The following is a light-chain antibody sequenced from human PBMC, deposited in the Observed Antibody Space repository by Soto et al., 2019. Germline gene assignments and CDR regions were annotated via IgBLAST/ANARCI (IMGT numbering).Light chain of an antibody. CDR3: QQYKDYVYT. CDR1: QTVERW. Sequence: IQMTHAPSTLSASLGDRVIITCRASQTVERWMAWYQQKPGKAPKLLISDVSTLERGVPSRFSGSGSATEFTLTISGLQPDDFATYYCQQYKDYVYTFGQGTKVDIK. V-gene: IGKV1-5*01. J-gene: IGKJ2*01. CDR2: DVS.